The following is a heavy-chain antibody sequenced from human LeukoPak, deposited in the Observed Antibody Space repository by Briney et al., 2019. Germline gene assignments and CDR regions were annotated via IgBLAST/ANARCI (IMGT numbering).Heavy chain of an antibody. V-gene: IGHV4-59*13. CDR2: VQYSGAT. Sequence: SGTLSLTCTVSGGAISPYYWIGVRQPPGKGLEWIGCVQYSGATNYSPSLNSRVTISLDASKRQFSLNLTAADTAVYYCARGYGYNSEFWGRGTLVTVSP. J-gene: IGHJ4*02. CDR3: ARGYGYNSEF. D-gene: IGHD5-24*01. CDR1: GGAISPYY.